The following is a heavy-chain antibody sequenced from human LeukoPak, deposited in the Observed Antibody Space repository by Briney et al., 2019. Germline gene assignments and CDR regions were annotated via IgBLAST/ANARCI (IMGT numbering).Heavy chain of an antibody. CDR3: ARGAGIYYTTGWTGWFDP. J-gene: IGHJ5*02. D-gene: IGHD6-19*01. V-gene: IGHV3-48*01. CDR2: ISSSSSTI. Sequence: PGGSLRLSCAASGFTFSSYSMNWVRQAPGKGLEWVSHISSSSSTIYYADSVKGRFTISRDNAKNSLYLQMNSLRAEDTAVYYCARGAGIYYTTGWTGWFDPWGQGTLVTVSS. CDR1: GFTFSSYS.